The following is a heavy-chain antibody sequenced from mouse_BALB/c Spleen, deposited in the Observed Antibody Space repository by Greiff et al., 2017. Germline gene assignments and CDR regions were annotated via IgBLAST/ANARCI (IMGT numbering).Heavy chain of an antibody. Sequence: EVMLVESGPSLVKPSQTLSLTCSVTGDSITSGYWNWIRKFPGNKLEYMGYISYSGSTYYNPSLKSRISITRDTSKNQYYLQLNSVTTEDTATYYCARCRRYDAGVFDYWGQGTTLTVSS. CDR1: GDSITSGY. V-gene: IGHV3-8*02. CDR3: ARCRRYDAGVFDY. D-gene: IGHD2-14*01. J-gene: IGHJ2*01. CDR2: ISYSGST.